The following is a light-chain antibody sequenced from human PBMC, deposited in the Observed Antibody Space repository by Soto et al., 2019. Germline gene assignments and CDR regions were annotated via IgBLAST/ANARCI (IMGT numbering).Light chain of an antibody. V-gene: IGKV3-11*01. J-gene: IGKJ1*01. CDR2: DAS. Sequence: EIVLTQSPATLSLSPGERATLSCRASQSVSSQLAWYQQKPGQAPRLLIYDASNRATGIPARFRGSGSGTDFTLTISSLEPEDFAVYYCQQRGNWPRTFGQGTKVDIK. CDR3: QQRGNWPRT. CDR1: QSVSSQ.